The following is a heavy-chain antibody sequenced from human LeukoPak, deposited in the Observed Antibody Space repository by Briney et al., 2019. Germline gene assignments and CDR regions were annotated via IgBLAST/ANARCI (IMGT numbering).Heavy chain of an antibody. CDR1: GFTFSSYA. Sequence: PGGSLRLSCAASGFTFSSYAMSWVRQAPGKGLEWVSAISGSGGSTYYADSVKGRFTISRDNSKNTLYLQMNSLRAEDTAVYYCAKYTYYDILTGHCDFDYWGQGTLVTVSS. D-gene: IGHD3-9*01. CDR3: AKYTYYDILTGHCDFDY. CDR2: ISGSGGST. J-gene: IGHJ4*02. V-gene: IGHV3-23*01.